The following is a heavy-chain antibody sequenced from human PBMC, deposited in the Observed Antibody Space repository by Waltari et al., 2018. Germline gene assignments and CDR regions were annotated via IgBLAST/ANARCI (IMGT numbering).Heavy chain of an antibody. V-gene: IGHV3-73*01. Sequence: EVQLVESGGGLVQPGGSLKLSCSVSGFTFSDYAIHGVRQASGKGLEWVGRIRSKANSDATAYAASVKGRFTISRDDSKNTAYLQMNSLKTEDTAVYYCIRYNEQNYCGMDVWGQGTTVTVSS. J-gene: IGHJ6*02. D-gene: IGHD1-20*01. CDR3: IRYNEQNYCGMDV. CDR2: IRSKANSDAT. CDR1: GFTFSDYA.